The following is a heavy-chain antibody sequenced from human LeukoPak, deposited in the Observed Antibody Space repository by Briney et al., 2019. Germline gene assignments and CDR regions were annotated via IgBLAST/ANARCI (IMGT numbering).Heavy chain of an antibody. V-gene: IGHV4-59*08. J-gene: IGHJ4*02. D-gene: IGHD4-23*01. Sequence: SETLSLTCTVPGGSISSINSNYCSWIRQPPGKGLEWIGYIYNSGSTNYNPSLKSRVTISVDTSKNQFSLKLSSVTAADTAVYYCARQAGGNSGPFDYWGQGTVVTFSS. CDR1: GGSISSINSNY. CDR2: IYNSGST. CDR3: ARQAGGNSGPFDY.